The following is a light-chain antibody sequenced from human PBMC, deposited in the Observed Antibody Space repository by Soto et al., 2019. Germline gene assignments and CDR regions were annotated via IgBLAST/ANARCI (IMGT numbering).Light chain of an antibody. Sequence: QSALTQPASVSGSPGQSITISCTGTSSDVGGYNYVSWYQQHPGKAPKLMIYDVSNRPSGVSNRFSGSKSGNTASLTISGLHAEDEADYYCSSYTTSGSLVFGGGTKLTDL. J-gene: IGLJ2*01. CDR2: DVS. V-gene: IGLV2-14*01. CDR3: SSYTTSGSLV. CDR1: SSDVGGYNY.